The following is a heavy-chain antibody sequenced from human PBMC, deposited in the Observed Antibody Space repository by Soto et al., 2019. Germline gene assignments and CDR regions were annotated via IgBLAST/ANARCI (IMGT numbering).Heavy chain of an antibody. J-gene: IGHJ4*02. CDR1: GFTLRNYA. CDR3: AKAKNDYNWDNRPPFDY. D-gene: IGHD1-20*01. CDR2: ISANDVGT. Sequence: PGGSLRLSCGASGFTLRNYAMTWVRQAPGKGLEWVSLISANDVGTYYAESVKTRFTISTDQSRNTVYLQMDSLRADDTAIYYCAKAKNDYNWDNRPPFDYWGQGTLVTVSS. V-gene: IGHV3-23*01.